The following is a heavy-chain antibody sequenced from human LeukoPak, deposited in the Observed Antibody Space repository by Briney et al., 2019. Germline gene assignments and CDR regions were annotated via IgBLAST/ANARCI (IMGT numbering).Heavy chain of an antibody. CDR1: GGSISSGGYY. CDR3: ASGSTFRGLISFDP. CDR2: IYYSGST. Sequence: SKTLSLTCTVSGGSISSGGYYWSWIRQHPGKGLEWIGYIYYSGSTYYNPSLESRVTISVDTSKNQFSLKLSSVTAADTAVYYCASGSTFRGLISFDPWGQGTLVTVSS. J-gene: IGHJ5*02. D-gene: IGHD3-16*02. V-gene: IGHV4-31*03.